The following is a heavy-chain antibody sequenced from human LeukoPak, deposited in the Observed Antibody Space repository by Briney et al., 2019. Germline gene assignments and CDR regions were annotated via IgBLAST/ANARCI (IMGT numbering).Heavy chain of an antibody. D-gene: IGHD3-22*01. Sequence: ASVKVSCKASGYTFTSYGISWVRQAPGQGLEWMGWISAYNGNTNYAQKLQGRVTMTTDTSTSTAYMELRSLRSDDTAVYYCARDPYYYDSSGSHDYWGQGTLVTVSS. CDR1: GYTFTSYG. J-gene: IGHJ4*02. V-gene: IGHV1-18*01. CDR2: ISAYNGNT. CDR3: ARDPYYYDSSGSHDY.